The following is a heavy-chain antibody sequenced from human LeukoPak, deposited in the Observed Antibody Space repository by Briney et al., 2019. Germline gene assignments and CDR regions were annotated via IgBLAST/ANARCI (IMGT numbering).Heavy chain of an antibody. CDR2: IIPIFGTA. D-gene: IGHD6-13*01. CDR1: GAAFTSST. J-gene: IGHJ6*04. CDR3: ARAEQLVSFAVASPPPWVMDV. V-gene: IGHV1-69*13. Sequence: GTSVKLSCKAAGAAFTSSTIGWVRQAPGQGLGWVGGIIPIFGTANYAQKFQGRVTITADESTSTANMELSSLRSEDTAVYCCARAEQLVSFAVASPPPWVMDVWGKGTTVTVSS.